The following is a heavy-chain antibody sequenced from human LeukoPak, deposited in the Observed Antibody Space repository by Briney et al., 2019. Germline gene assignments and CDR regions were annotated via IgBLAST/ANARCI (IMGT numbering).Heavy chain of an antibody. CDR3: ARAGLGGHYIDY. J-gene: IGHJ4*02. CDR1: GFTFSDYY. Sequence: GGSLRLSCAASGFTFSDYYMTWIRQAPGQGLEWISYVSGSDENKYYAGSVRGRFAISRDNAEKSLFLHMSNVRAEDTAVYYCARAGLGGHYIDYWGQGSLVTDSS. CDR2: VSGSDENK. D-gene: IGHD2-15*01. V-gene: IGHV3-11*01.